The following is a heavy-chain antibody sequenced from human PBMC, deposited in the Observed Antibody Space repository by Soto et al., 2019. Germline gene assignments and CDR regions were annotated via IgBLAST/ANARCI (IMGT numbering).Heavy chain of an antibody. CDR1: GGSISSGGYS. J-gene: IGHJ6*02. D-gene: IGHD4-17*01. CDR2: IYHSGSS. Sequence: SEALSLTCAVSGGSISSGGYSWTWIRQPPGRGLEWIGYIYHSGSSYYNPSLKSRVTISVDRSKNQFSLKLSSVTAADTAVYYCARAHYGDYGYGMDVWGQGTTVTVSS. V-gene: IGHV4-30-2*01. CDR3: ARAHYGDYGYGMDV.